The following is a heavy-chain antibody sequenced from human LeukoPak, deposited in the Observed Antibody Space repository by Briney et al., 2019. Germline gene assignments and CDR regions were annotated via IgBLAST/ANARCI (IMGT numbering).Heavy chain of an antibody. D-gene: IGHD5-18*01. CDR3: ARGRRIQLTLYYFDY. Sequence: PSETLSLTCTVSGGSISSSSYYWGWIRQPPGKGLEWIGSIYYSGSTYYNPSLKSRVTISVDTSKNQFSLKLSSVTAADTAVYYCARGRRIQLTLYYFDYWGQGTLVTVSS. J-gene: IGHJ4*02. CDR1: GGSISSSSYY. V-gene: IGHV4-39*01. CDR2: IYYSGST.